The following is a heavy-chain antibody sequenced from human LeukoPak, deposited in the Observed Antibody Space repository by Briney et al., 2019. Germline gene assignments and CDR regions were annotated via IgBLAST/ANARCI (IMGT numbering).Heavy chain of an antibody. J-gene: IGHJ4*02. CDR1: GFTFSSCG. V-gene: IGHV3-74*01. CDR2: IKSDGSST. CDR3: ARDLKGGYSGYEAYYFDY. Sequence: GGSLRLSCAASGFTFSSCGMHWVRHAPGKGLGWVSRIKSDGSSTSYADSVKGRFTISRDNAKNTLYLQMNSLRAEDTAVYYCARDLKGGYSGYEAYYFDYWGQGTLVTVSS. D-gene: IGHD5-12*01.